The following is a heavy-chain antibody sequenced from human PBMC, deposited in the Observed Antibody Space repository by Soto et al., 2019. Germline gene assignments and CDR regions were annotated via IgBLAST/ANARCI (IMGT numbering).Heavy chain of an antibody. CDR1: GYTFFTYD. CDR3: ASHPGPTTSGNWFDP. CDR2: SSTYSGDT. Sequence: QVHLVQSGVEVKTPGASVKVSCQASGYTFFTYDISWVRQAPGQGLECMGCSSTYSGDTKYAQKSQGRVTMTTDTSTTTAYLELRSLRSDGTAVYYCASHPGPTTSGNWFDPRGQRTLVTVSS. D-gene: IGHD5-12*01. V-gene: IGHV1-18*01. J-gene: IGHJ5*02.